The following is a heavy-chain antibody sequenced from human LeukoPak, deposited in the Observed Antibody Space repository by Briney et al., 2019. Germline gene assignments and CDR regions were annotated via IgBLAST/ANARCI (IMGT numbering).Heavy chain of an antibody. CDR2: INSDGSST. D-gene: IGHD4-11*01. J-gene: IGHJ4*02. CDR3: ARAAHPPYSNYPLDY. V-gene: IGHV3-74*01. Sequence: GGSLRLSCAASGFTFSSYWMHWVRQAPGKGVVWVSRINSDGSSTSYADSVKGRFTISRDNAKNTLYLQMNSLRAEDTAVYYCARAAHPPYSNYPLDYWGQGTLVTVSS. CDR1: GFTFSSYW.